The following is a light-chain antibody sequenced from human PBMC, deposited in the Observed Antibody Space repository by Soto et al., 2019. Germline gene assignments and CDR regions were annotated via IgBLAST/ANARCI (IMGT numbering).Light chain of an antibody. CDR1: SSDVGSYNY. V-gene: IGLV2-14*01. Sequence: QSVLTQPASVSGSPGQSITISCTGTSSDVGSYNYVSWYQLHPGKAPKLMIYEVSNRPPGVSNRFSDSKSGDTASLTISGLQAEDEADYYCSSYTTRTTLYVFGTGTKVTVL. J-gene: IGLJ1*01. CDR3: SSYTTRTTLYV. CDR2: EVS.